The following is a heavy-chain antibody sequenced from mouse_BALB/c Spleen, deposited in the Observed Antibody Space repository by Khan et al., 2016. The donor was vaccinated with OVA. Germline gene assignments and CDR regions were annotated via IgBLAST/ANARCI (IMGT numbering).Heavy chain of an antibody. CDR1: GFSLTNYG. V-gene: IGHV2-2*02. Sequence: QVQLKQSGPGLVQPSQSLSITCTVSGFSLTNYGVHWVRQSPGKGLEWLGVIWSGGNTDYNAAFISRLSISKDSSKSQVFFKMSSLQANDTGIYYCARNSDWDLDHWGQGTTLTVYS. CDR2: IWSGGNT. D-gene: IGHD4-1*01. J-gene: IGHJ2*01. CDR3: ARNSDWDLDH.